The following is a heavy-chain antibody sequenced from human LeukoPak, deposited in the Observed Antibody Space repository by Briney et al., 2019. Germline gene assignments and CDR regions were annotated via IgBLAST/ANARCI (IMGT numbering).Heavy chain of an antibody. D-gene: IGHD3/OR15-3a*01. CDR2: IGTSISRT. Sequence: GGSLRLSCAASGFTFSNYGMSWVRQAPGKGLEWVSGIGTSISRTYYADSVKGRFTISRDNSKNTLYLQMNSLRVKDTAVYYCANSDSDWGRGTLVTVSS. CDR1: GFTFSNYG. V-gene: IGHV3-23*01. J-gene: IGHJ4*02. CDR3: ANSDSD.